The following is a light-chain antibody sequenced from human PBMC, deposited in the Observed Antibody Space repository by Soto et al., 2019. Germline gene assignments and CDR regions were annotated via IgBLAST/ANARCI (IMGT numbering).Light chain of an antibody. V-gene: IGLV2-8*01. CDR2: EVT. J-gene: IGLJ2*01. CDR3: SSYAGSNNLV. CDR1: SSDVGFYNY. Sequence: QPVLTQPASVSGSPGQSITISCTGTSSDVGFYNYVSWYQQHPGKAPKLMIHEVTKRPSGVPDRFSGSKSGNTASLTVSGLQGEDEADYYCSSYAGSNNLVFGGGTKLTVL.